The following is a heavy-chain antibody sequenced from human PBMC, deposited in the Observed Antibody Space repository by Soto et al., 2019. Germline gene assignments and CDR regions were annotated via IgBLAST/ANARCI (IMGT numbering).Heavy chain of an antibody. CDR3: AVSIGVPDPHTAFDY. Sequence: ASLKGSGKASVYIFPAYYIHWVRQAPGQGLEWMGRINPNSGDTDHAQKFQGRVTMTWATSISTVYMELTTLTSHDTAVYYCAVSIGVPDPHTAFDYWGQGTPVTVSS. CDR1: VYIFPAYY. J-gene: IGHJ4*02. V-gene: IGHV1-2*06. D-gene: IGHD6-19*01. CDR2: INPNSGDT.